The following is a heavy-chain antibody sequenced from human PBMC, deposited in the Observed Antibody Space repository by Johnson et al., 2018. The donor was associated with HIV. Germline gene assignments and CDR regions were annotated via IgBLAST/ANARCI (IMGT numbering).Heavy chain of an antibody. CDR3: AKDAWGAVTDSLDV. CDR1: GFTFSSYA. J-gene: IGHJ3*01. CDR2: ISYDGSNK. Sequence: QVQLVESGGGVVQPGRSLRLSCAASGFTFSSYAMHWVRQAPGKGLEWVAVISYDGSNKYYADSVKGRFTISRDNSKNTLYLQMNSLRAEDTAVYYCAKDAWGAVTDSLDVWGRGTMVTVSS. V-gene: IGHV3-30-3*01. D-gene: IGHD4-17*01.